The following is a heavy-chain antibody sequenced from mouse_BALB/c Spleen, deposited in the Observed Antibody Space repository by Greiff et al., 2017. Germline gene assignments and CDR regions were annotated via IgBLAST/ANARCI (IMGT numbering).Heavy chain of an antibody. CDR3: ARGGITAMDY. CDR1: GFTFSSFG. J-gene: IGHJ4*01. Sequence: EVKLMESGGGLVQPGGSRKLSCAASGFTFSSFGMHWVRQAPEKGLEWVAYISNGGGSTYYPDTVKGRFTISRDNAKNTLYLQMSSLKSEDTAMYYCARGGITAMDYWGQGTSVTVSS. V-gene: IGHV5-12-2*01. D-gene: IGHD1-2*01. CDR2: ISNGGGST.